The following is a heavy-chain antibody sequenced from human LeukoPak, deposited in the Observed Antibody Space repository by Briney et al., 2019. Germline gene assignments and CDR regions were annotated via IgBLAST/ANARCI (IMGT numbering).Heavy chain of an antibody. D-gene: IGHD4-11*01. CDR1: GFTFSSYG. V-gene: IGHV3-33*01. J-gene: IGHJ5*02. Sequence: GRSLRLSCAASGFTFSSYGMHWVRQAPGKGLEWVAVIWYDGSNKYYADSVKGRFTISRDNSKSTLYLQMNSLRAEDTAVYYCARERVVTTVTTRPNWFDPWGQGTLVTVSS. CDR3: ARERVVTTVTTRPNWFDP. CDR2: IWYDGSNK.